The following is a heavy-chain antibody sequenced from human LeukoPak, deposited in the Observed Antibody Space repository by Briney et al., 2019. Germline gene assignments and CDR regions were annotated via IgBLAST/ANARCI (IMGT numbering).Heavy chain of an antibody. D-gene: IGHD1-14*01. CDR1: GYSFTTYW. CDR2: IYPGDSDT. V-gene: IGHV5-51*01. Sequence: GESLKISCKGSGYSFTTYWIAWVRQVPGKGLEWMGIIYPGDSDTTYSPSFQGQVTVSADRSISTAYLQWSSLKASDTAMYYCARQPYKTAPVSLFDYWGQGTLVTVSS. CDR3: ARQPYKTAPVSLFDY. J-gene: IGHJ4*02.